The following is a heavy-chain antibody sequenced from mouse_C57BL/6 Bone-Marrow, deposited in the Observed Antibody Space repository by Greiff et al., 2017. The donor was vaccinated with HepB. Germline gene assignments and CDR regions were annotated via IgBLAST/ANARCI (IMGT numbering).Heavy chain of an antibody. Sequence: EVKLLESGPVLVKPGASVKMSCKASGYTFTDYYMNWVKQSHGKSLEWIGVINPYNGGTSYNQKFKGKATLTVDKSSSTAYMELNSLTSEDSAVYYCARWGHWYFDVWGTGTTVTVSS. CDR2: INPYNGGT. CDR3: ARWGHWYFDV. V-gene: IGHV1-19*01. CDR1: GYTFTDYY. J-gene: IGHJ1*03.